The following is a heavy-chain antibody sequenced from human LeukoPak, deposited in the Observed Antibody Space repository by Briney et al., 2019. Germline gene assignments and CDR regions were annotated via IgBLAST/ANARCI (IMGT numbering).Heavy chain of an antibody. J-gene: IGHJ4*02. CDR2: IRYDGSNK. Sequence: PGGSLRLSCAASGFTFSSYGMHWVRQAPGKGLEWVAFIRYDGSNKYYADSVKGRFTISRDNSKNTLYLQMNSLRAEDTAVYYCAKDVEYSRRSNYFDYWGQGTLVTVSS. CDR3: AKDVEYSRRSNYFDY. D-gene: IGHD6-6*01. V-gene: IGHV3-30*02. CDR1: GFTFSSYG.